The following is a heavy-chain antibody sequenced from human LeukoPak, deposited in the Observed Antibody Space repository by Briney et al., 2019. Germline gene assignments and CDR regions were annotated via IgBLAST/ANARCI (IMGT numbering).Heavy chain of an antibody. CDR2: IYYSGST. J-gene: IGHJ4*02. D-gene: IGHD3-10*01. CDR3: ARGELPWFGDLLPYFDY. CDR1: GGSINSAGFY. V-gene: IGHV4-31*02. Sequence: SETLSLTCSVSGGSINSAGFYWSWLRQHPAKGLEWIGYIYYSGSTYYNPSLKSRLTISLDTSKNQFSLKLRSVTAADTAVYYCARGELPWFGDLLPYFDYWGQGSLVTVSS.